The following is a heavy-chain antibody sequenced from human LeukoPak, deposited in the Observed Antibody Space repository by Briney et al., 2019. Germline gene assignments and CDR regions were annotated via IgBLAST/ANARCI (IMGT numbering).Heavy chain of an antibody. Sequence: ASVKVSCKASGYTFTGYYMHWVRQAPGQGLEWMGWINPNSGGTNYAQKFQGRVTMTRDTSISTAYMELSRLRSDDTAVYYCARDPLGLVGANAFDIWGQGTMVTVSS. CDR2: INPNSGGT. CDR1: GYTFTGYY. V-gene: IGHV1-2*02. J-gene: IGHJ3*02. D-gene: IGHD1-26*01. CDR3: ARDPLGLVGANAFDI.